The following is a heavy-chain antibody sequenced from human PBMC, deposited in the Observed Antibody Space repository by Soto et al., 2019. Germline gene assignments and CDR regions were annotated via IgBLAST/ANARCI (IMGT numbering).Heavy chain of an antibody. V-gene: IGHV4-31*03. D-gene: IGHD1-26*01. CDR1: GGSISSGGYY. CDR3: ARGELRFWFDP. J-gene: IGHJ5*02. CDR2: IYYSGST. Sequence: QVQLQESGPGLVKPSQTLSLTCTVSGGSISSGGYYWSWIRQHPGKGLEWIGYIYYSGSTHYNPSVTRXXTXQXXTSKNPLYLKLSSVTAADTAVYYCARGELRFWFDPWGQGTLVTVSS.